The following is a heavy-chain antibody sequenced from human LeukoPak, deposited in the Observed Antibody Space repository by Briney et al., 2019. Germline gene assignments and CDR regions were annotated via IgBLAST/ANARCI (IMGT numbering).Heavy chain of an antibody. Sequence: GGSLRLSCAASGFTFSSYSMNWVRQAPGKGLGWVSYISSSSSTIYYADSVKGRFTISRDNAKNSLYLQMNSLRAEDTAVYYCARDSPYESRFGIWGQGTMVTVSS. V-gene: IGHV3-48*01. D-gene: IGHD3-3*01. J-gene: IGHJ3*02. CDR1: GFTFSSYS. CDR3: ARDSPYESRFGI. CDR2: ISSSSSTI.